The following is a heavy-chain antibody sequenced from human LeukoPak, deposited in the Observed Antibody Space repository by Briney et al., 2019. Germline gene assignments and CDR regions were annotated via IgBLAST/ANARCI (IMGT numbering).Heavy chain of an antibody. D-gene: IGHD5/OR15-5a*01. CDR1: GFTFSSYS. CDR3: AKVGLVYVAFDI. V-gene: IGHV3-30*18. CDR2: ISYDGSNK. J-gene: IGHJ3*02. Sequence: GGSLRLSCAASGFTFSSYSMNWVRQAPGKGLEWVAVISYDGSNKYYADSVKGRFTISRDNSKNTLYLQMNSLRAEDTAVYYCAKVGLVYVAFDIWGQGTMVTVSS.